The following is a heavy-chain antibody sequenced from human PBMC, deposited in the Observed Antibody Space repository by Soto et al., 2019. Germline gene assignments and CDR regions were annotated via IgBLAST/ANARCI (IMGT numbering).Heavy chain of an antibody. V-gene: IGHV3-30-3*01. CDR1: GFTFSSYA. D-gene: IGHD1-7*01. Sequence: SLRLSCAASGFTFSSYAMHWVRQAPGKGLEWVAVISYDGSNKYYADFVKGRFTFSRDNSMNTLYLQMNSLRAEDTAVYYCAREGLELRSDWGQGTLVTV. CDR2: ISYDGSNK. CDR3: AREGLELRSD. J-gene: IGHJ4*02.